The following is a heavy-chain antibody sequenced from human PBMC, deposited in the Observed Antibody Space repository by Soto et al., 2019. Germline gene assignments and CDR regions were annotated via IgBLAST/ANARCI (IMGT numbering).Heavy chain of an antibody. CDR1: GGTFSSYT. CDR2: IIPILGIA. Sequence: QVQLVQSGAEVKKPGSSVKVSCKASGGTFSSYTISWVRQAPGQGLEWMGRIIPILGIANYAQKFQGRVTITADKYTSTAYMELSSLRSEDTAVYYCARDRSCSGGSCTVSDHYYYMDVWGKGTTVTVSS. D-gene: IGHD2-15*01. J-gene: IGHJ6*03. V-gene: IGHV1-69*08. CDR3: ARDRSCSGGSCTVSDHYYYMDV.